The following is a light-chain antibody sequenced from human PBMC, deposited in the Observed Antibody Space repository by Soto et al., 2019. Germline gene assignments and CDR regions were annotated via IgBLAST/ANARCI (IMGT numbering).Light chain of an antibody. CDR3: QQGDRFPFT. J-gene: IGKJ3*01. CDR2: GAS. Sequence: DIQMTQSPSSVSASVGDRVTITCRASQGISSWLAWYQQKPGKAPNLLIYGASSLQGGVPSRFSGSESGTDFTLTISSLQPEDSATYFCQQGDRFPFTFGPGTKVHIK. V-gene: IGKV1-12*01. CDR1: QGISSW.